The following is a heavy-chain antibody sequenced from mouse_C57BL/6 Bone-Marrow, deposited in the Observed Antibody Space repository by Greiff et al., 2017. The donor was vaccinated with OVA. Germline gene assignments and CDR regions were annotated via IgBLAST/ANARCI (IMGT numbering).Heavy chain of an antibody. CDR3: ARGITTVVAFDY. J-gene: IGHJ2*01. D-gene: IGHD1-1*01. V-gene: IGHV1-72*01. Sequence: KQSCKASGYTFTSYWMHWVKQRPGRGLEWIGRIDPNSGGTKYNEKFKSKATLTVDKPSSTAYMQLSSLTSEDSAVYYCARGITTVVAFDYWGQGTTLTVSS. CDR1: GYTFTSYW. CDR2: IDPNSGGT.